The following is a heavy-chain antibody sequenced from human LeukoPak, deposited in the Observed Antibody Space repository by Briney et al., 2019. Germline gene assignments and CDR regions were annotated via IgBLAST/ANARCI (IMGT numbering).Heavy chain of an antibody. V-gene: IGHV4-39*01. CDR3: ARGVGRSSWYYYYYMDA. J-gene: IGHJ6*03. Sequence: PSETLSLTCTVSGGSISSSSYYWGWIRQPPGKGLEWIGSIYYSGSTYYNPSLKSRVTISVDTSKNQFSLKLSSVTAADTAVYYCARGVGRSSWYYYYYMDAWGKGTTVTVSS. CDR2: IYYSGST. D-gene: IGHD6-13*01. CDR1: GGSISSSSYY.